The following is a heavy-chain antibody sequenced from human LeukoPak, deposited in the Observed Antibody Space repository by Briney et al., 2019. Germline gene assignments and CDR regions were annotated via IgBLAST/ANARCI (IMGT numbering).Heavy chain of an antibody. J-gene: IGHJ4*02. D-gene: IGHD4-23*01. CDR1: GGTFSSYD. CDR2: ITPIFGTA. Sequence: GASVNVSCKASGGTFSSYDISWVRQAPGQGLEWMGGITPIFGTAKYAQKFQGRVTITAVESMSTAYMELSSLRSEDTAVYYCARGWLAETTVVTPYNYWGQGTLVIVSS. CDR3: ARGWLAETTVVTPYNY. V-gene: IGHV1-69*13.